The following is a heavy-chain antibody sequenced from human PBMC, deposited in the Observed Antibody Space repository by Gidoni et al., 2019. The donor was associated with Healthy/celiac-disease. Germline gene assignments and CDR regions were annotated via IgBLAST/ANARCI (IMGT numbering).Heavy chain of an antibody. CDR3: ASWGIAVEGGAYWFDP. Sequence: QVQLQESGPGLVKPSETLSLTCTVSGGSISSYYWSWIRQPPGKGLEWIGYIYYSGSTNYNPSLKSRVTISVDTSKNQFSLKLSSVTAADTAVYYCASWGIAVEGGAYWFDPWGQGTLVTVSS. CDR2: IYYSGST. CDR1: GGSISSYY. D-gene: IGHD6-19*01. J-gene: IGHJ5*02. V-gene: IGHV4-59*01.